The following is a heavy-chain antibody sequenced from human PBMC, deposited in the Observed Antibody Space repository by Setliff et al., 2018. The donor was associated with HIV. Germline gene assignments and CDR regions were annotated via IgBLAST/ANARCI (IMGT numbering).Heavy chain of an antibody. CDR3: ARTVNDYGDYYYDY. D-gene: IGHD4-17*01. CDR1: GYPFTRYA. V-gene: IGHV1-3*01. J-gene: IGHJ4*02. CDR2: INPDNGNT. Sequence: ASVKVSCKASGYPFTRYAIHWLRQAPGQSLEWMGWINPDNGNTKYSQKFQGRVTFSRDTSASTAYMELSSLRSEDTAVYYCARTVNDYGDYYYDYWGQGTLVTVSS.